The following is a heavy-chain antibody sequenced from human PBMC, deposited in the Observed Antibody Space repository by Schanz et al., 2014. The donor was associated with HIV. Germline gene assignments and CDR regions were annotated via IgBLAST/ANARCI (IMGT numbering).Heavy chain of an antibody. Sequence: EVQLLESGGGLVQPGGSLRLSCAASRFTFSSYAMSWVRQAPGKGLEWVSSITGSGSSTYYADSVKGRFTISRDNSKNTLFLQLNSLRAEDTAVYYCARGAGDTDWGRIWGQGTLVTVSS. V-gene: IGHV3-23*01. CDR3: ARGAGDTDWGRI. D-gene: IGHD5-18*01. CDR1: RFTFSSYA. J-gene: IGHJ3*02. CDR2: ITGSGSST.